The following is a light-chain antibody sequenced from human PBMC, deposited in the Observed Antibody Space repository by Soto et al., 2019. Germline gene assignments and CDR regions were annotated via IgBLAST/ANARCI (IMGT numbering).Light chain of an antibody. Sequence: EIVLTQSPGTLSLFPGERATLSCRATQSVNSDYLAWYQQKPGQAPRLLIYIASRRATGIPDRFSGSGSGTDFTLTINRLEAEDFAGYYCQQYGTSPWTFGQGTKVEIK. CDR3: QQYGTSPWT. V-gene: IGKV3-20*01. CDR2: IAS. J-gene: IGKJ1*01. CDR1: QSVNSDY.